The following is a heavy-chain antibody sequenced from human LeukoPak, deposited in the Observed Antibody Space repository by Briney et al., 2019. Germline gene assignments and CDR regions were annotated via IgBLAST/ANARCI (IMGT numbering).Heavy chain of an antibody. D-gene: IGHD5-24*01. CDR1: GFTFSGYS. CDR3: ARDRAVKARIGGMDV. CDR2: ISESSSHT. Sequence: GGSLTLSCEASGFTFSGYSMNWVRQAPGKGLEWVSYISESSSHTYNADSVKGRFTISRDNAKNSLHLQMNSLRVEDTGIYYCARDRAVKARIGGMDVWGQGTTVIVSS. J-gene: IGHJ6*02. V-gene: IGHV3-21*06.